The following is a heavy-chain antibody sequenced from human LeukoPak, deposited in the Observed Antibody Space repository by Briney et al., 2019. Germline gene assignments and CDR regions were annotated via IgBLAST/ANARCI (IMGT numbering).Heavy chain of an antibody. Sequence: PGGSLRLSCAASGFTFSSYAMSWVRQAPGKGLEWVAVIWYDGSNKYYADSVKGRFTISRDNSKNTLYLQMNSLRAEDTAVYYCARDLSSGSYSRDLDYWGQGTLVTVSS. D-gene: IGHD1-26*01. CDR1: GFTFSSYA. J-gene: IGHJ4*02. CDR3: ARDLSSGSYSRDLDY. CDR2: IWYDGSNK. V-gene: IGHV3-33*08.